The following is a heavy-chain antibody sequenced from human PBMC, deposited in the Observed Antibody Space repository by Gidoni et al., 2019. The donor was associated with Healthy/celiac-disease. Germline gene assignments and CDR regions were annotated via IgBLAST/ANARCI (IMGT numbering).Heavy chain of an antibody. J-gene: IGHJ6*03. CDR2: ISAYNGNT. CDR1: GYNFTSYG. CDR3: ARVNQGSGWYRITWYYYMDV. Sequence: QVQLVQSGAEVKKPGASVKVSCKASGYNFTSYGISWVRQAPGQGLEWMGWISAYNGNTNYAQKLQGRVTMTTDTSTSTAYMELRSLRSDDTAVYYCARVNQGSGWYRITWYYYMDVWGKGTTVTVSS. V-gene: IGHV1-18*04. D-gene: IGHD6-19*01.